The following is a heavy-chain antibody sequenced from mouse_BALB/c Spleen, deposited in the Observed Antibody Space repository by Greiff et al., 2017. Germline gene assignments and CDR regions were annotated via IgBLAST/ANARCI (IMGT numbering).Heavy chain of an antibody. J-gene: IGHJ4*01. CDR2: IWAGGST. V-gene: IGHV2-9*02. D-gene: IGHD3-1*01. CDR1: GFSLTSYG. Sequence: QVHVKQSGPGLVAPSQSLSITCTVSGFSLTSYGVHWVRQPPGKGLEWLGVIWAGGSTNYNSALMSRLSISKDNSKSQVFLKMNSLQTDDTAMYYCARALGAHYYAMDYWGQGTSVTVSS. CDR3: ARALGAHYYAMDY.